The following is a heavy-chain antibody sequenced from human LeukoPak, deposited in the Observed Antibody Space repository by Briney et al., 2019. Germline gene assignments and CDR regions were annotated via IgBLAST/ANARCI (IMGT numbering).Heavy chain of an antibody. CDR2: IYYSGST. Sequence: SETLSLTCTVSGGSISSYYWSWIRQPPGKGLEWIGYIYYSGSTNYNPSLKSRVTISVDTSKNQFSLKLSSVTAADTAVYYCARGAPYDILTGQYYFDYWGQGTLVTVSS. J-gene: IGHJ4*02. D-gene: IGHD3-9*01. V-gene: IGHV4-59*01. CDR1: GGSISSYY. CDR3: ARGAPYDILTGQYYFDY.